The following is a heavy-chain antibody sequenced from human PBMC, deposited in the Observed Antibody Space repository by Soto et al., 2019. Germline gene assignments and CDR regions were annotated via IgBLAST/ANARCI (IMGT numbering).Heavy chain of an antibody. CDR1: GFTFSSYS. V-gene: IGHV3-21*01. D-gene: IGHD3-22*01. Sequence: EVQLVESGGGLVKPGGSLRLSCAASGFTFSSYSMNWVRQAPGKGLEWVSSIGSSSSYIYYADSVKGRFTISRDNAKNSPXXQXNXXRAADTAVYYCARDIIGGGYYGSVKPSYYYYGMDVWGQGTTVTVSS. J-gene: IGHJ6*02. CDR3: ARDIIGGGYYGSVKPSYYYYGMDV. CDR2: IGSSSSYI.